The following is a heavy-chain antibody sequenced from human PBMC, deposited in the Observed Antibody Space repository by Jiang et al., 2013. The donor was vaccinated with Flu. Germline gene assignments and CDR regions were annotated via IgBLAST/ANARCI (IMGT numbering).Heavy chain of an antibody. V-gene: IGHV1-18*01. CDR3: ARDWGTVYTNVDY. CDR1: GYAFDTYG. D-gene: IGHD5/OR15-5a*01. Sequence: GAEVKKPGASVKVSCKTSGYAFDTYGISWVRQAPGQGLEWMGWSSTDDSKTDYAKKFQGRLTLTKDTFTSTAYMELRSLRSDDTAVYYCARDWGTVYTNVDYWGQGTLVSVSS. CDR2: SSTDDSKT. J-gene: IGHJ4*02.